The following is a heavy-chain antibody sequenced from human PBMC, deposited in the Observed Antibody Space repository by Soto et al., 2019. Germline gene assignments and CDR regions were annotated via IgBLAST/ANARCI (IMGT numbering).Heavy chain of an antibody. CDR3: ASYYDVSGYYKPPIDY. J-gene: IGHJ4*02. V-gene: IGHV3-30-3*01. CDR1: GFTFSSHV. D-gene: IGHD3-22*01. CDR2: ISFDGSNK. Sequence: GGSLRLSCAASGFTFSSHVMHWVRQAPGKGLEWVAVISFDGSNKYYADSVKGRFTISRDNSKNTLYLQMNSLRAEDTAVYYCASYYDVSGYYKPPIDYWGQGTLVTVSS.